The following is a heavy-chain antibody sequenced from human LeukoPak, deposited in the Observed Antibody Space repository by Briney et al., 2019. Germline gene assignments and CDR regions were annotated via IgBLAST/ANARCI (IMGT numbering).Heavy chain of an antibody. CDR1: GYSFSSYW. CDR3: AAMGTNLDRFDP. Sequence: GESLKISCKGSGYSFSSYWIGWVRQMPGKGLEWVGIIYPGESDTRYSPSFQGQVTISADKPISPAYLQWSSLKASDTAMYYCAAMGTNLDRFDPWGQGTLVTVSS. J-gene: IGHJ5*02. V-gene: IGHV5-51*04. CDR2: IYPGESDT. D-gene: IGHD1-14*01.